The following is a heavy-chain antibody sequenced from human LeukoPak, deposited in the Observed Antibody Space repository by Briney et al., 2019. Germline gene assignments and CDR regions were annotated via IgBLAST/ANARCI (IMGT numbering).Heavy chain of an antibody. Sequence: GASVKVSCKASGYTFTSYDINWVRQATGQGLEWMGGMNPNSGNTGYAQKFHGRVTMTRNTSISTAYMELSSLRSEDTAVYYCARPAWGYGDHVWFDPWGQGTLVTVSS. CDR3: ARPAWGYGDHVWFDP. J-gene: IGHJ5*02. CDR2: MNPNSGNT. D-gene: IGHD4-17*01. CDR1: GYTFTSYD. V-gene: IGHV1-8*01.